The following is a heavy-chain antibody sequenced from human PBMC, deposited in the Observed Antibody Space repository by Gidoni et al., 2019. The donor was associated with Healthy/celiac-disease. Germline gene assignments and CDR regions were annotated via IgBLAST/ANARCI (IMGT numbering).Heavy chain of an antibody. CDR3: ARRYHHDAFDI. J-gene: IGHJ3*02. CDR1: GGSISSGGYY. Sequence: QVQLQESGPGLVTPSQTLSPTCAVSGGSISSGGYYWSWIRQHPGKGLEWIGYIYYSGSTYYNPSLKSRVTISVDTSKNQFSLKLSSVTAADTAVYYCARRYHHDAFDIWGQGTMVTVSS. V-gene: IGHV4-31*11. CDR2: IYYSGST. D-gene: IGHD2-2*01.